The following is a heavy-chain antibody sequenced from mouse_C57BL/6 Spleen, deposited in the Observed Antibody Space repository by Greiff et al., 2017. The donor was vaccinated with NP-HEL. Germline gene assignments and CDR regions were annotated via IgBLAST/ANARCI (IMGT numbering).Heavy chain of an antibody. D-gene: IGHD1-1*01. V-gene: IGHV1-22*01. CDR1: GYTFTDYN. Sequence: VQLQQSGPELVKPGASVKMSCKASGYTFTDYNMHWVKQSHGKSLEWIGYINPNNGGTSYNQKFKGKATLTVNKSSSTAYMELRSLTSEDSAVYYCARGTYGSSYGYWYFDVWGTGTTVTVSS. J-gene: IGHJ1*03. CDR2: INPNNGGT. CDR3: ARGTYGSSYGYWYFDV.